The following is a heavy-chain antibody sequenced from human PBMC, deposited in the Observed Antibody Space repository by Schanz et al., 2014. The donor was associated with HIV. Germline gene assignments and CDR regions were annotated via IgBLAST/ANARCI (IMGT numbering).Heavy chain of an antibody. CDR1: GFTFSSYA. CDR3: AKDRTWDYYDSSGYPYYFDY. V-gene: IGHV3-23*04. CDR2: IRGSGGST. D-gene: IGHD3-22*01. Sequence: VQLVESGGIVVQPGKSLTLSCAASGFTFSSYAMSWVRQAPGKGLEWVSVIRGSGGSTYYADSVKGRFTISRDNSKNTLYLQMNSLRAEDTAVYYCAKDRTWDYYDSSGYPYYFDYWGQGTLVTVSS. J-gene: IGHJ4*02.